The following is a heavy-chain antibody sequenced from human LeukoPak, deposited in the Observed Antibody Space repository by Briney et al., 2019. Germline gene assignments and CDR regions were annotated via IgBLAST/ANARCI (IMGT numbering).Heavy chain of an antibody. Sequence: PSETLSLTCTVSGGSISSGDYYWSCIRQPPGKGLEWIGYIYYSGSTYYNPSLKSRVTISVDTSKNQFSLKLSSVTAADTAVYYCARVDYDSSGYHDAFDIWGQGTMVTVSS. CDR1: GGSISSGDYY. CDR2: IYYSGST. J-gene: IGHJ3*02. CDR3: ARVDYDSSGYHDAFDI. V-gene: IGHV4-30-4*08. D-gene: IGHD3-22*01.